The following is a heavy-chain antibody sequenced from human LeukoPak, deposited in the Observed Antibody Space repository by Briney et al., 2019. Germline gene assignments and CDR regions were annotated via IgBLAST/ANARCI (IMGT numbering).Heavy chain of an antibody. CDR1: GSTLSSAN. D-gene: IGHD7-27*01. J-gene: IGHJ4*02. V-gene: IGHV3-23*01. CDR3: ATTADWGYYY. Sequence: GGSLILSSAASGSTLSSANRSWVRQAPGKGLEWVSTISNNGGRTFYSDSVKGRFTISRDNSKNTLYLQINRLRAEDTAVSYCATTADWGYYYWGQGTLVTVSS. CDR2: ISNNGGRT.